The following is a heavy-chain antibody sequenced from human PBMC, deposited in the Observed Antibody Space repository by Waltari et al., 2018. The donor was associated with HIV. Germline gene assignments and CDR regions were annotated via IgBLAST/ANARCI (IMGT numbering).Heavy chain of an antibody. Sequence: EVQLLESGGGLVQPGGSLRLSCAASGFTFSSYAMSWVRQAPGKGLGGVSAISGSGCSTYYADAGKGRFTISRDNSKNTLYLQMNSLRAEDTAVYYCAKGCGSGYYYYGMDVWGQGTTVTVSS. CDR1: GFTFSSYA. J-gene: IGHJ6*02. CDR2: ISGSGCST. CDR3: AKGCGSGYYYYGMDV. D-gene: IGHD2-21*01. V-gene: IGHV3-23*01.